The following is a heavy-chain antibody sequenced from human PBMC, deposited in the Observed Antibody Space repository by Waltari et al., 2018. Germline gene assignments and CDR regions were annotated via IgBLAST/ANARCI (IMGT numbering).Heavy chain of an antibody. CDR1: GGSISSYY. J-gene: IGHJ4*02. D-gene: IGHD2-2*01. Sequence: QVQLQESGPGLVKPSETLSLTCTVSGGSISSYYWSWIRQPAGKGLEWIGRIYTSGSTDYNPSLKSRVTMSVDTSKTQVSLKLSSVTAADTAVYYCARGGCSSTSCGSIFDYWGQGTLVTVSS. CDR2: IYTSGST. V-gene: IGHV4-4*07. CDR3: ARGGCSSTSCGSIFDY.